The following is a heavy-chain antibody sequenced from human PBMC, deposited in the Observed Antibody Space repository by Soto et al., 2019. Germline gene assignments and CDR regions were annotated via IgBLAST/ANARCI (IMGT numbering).Heavy chain of an antibody. CDR2: INPSGGSR. CDR1: GYTFTSYY. V-gene: IGHV1-46*01. CDR3: EGEIRRGKSSSWHNWFDP. J-gene: IGHJ5*02. D-gene: IGHD6-13*01. Sequence: QVQLVQSGAEVKKPGASVKVSCKASGYTFTSYYMHWVRPAPGQGLEWMGIINPSGGSRSYEQKFLVRVTMTRDTSSSTVYMKLSSLRSEDTDVYYCEGEIRRGKSSSWHNWFDPWCQGTLVTVSS.